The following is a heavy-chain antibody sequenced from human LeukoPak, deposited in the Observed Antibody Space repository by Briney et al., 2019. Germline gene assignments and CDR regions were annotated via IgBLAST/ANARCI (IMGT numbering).Heavy chain of an antibody. V-gene: IGHV5-51*01. D-gene: IGHD3-3*01. Sequence: GESLKISCKGSGYSFTSYWIGWVRQMPGKGLEWMGIIYPGDSDTRYSPSFQGQVTISADKSISTAYLQWGSLKASDTAMYYCASFDYDFWSGYDAFDIWGQGTMVTVSS. CDR1: GYSFTSYW. CDR2: IYPGDSDT. CDR3: ASFDYDFWSGYDAFDI. J-gene: IGHJ3*02.